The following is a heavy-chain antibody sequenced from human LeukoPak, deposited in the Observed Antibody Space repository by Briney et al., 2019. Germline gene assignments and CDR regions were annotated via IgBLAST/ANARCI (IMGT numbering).Heavy chain of an antibody. CDR3: ARHLGETSSFAFDY. V-gene: IGHV5-51*01. CDR2: IDPGDSDT. D-gene: IGHD3-16*01. J-gene: IGHJ4*02. CDR1: VYSFTSYW. Sequence: GESLKISCKGSVYSFTSYWIGWVRQMPGKGLEWMGIIDPGDSDTRYSPSFQGQVTISADKSISTAYLKWSSLKASDTAMYYCARHLGETSSFAFDYWGQGTLVTVSS.